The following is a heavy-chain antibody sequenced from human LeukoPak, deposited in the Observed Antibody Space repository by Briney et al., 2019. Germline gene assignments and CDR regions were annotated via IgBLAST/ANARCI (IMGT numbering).Heavy chain of an antibody. V-gene: IGHV3-23*01. Sequence: GGSLRLSCAASGFTFSSYAMSWVRQAPGKGLEWVSAISGSGGSTHYADSVKGWFTISRDNSKNTLYLQMNSLRAEDTAVYYCAKDPDYYGSGSYYNSPFDYWGQGTLVTVSS. D-gene: IGHD3-10*01. CDR3: AKDPDYYGSGSYYNSPFDY. CDR1: GFTFSSYA. J-gene: IGHJ4*02. CDR2: ISGSGGST.